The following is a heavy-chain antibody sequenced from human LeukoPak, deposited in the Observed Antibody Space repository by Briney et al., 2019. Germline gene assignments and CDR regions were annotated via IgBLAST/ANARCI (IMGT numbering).Heavy chain of an antibody. Sequence: GGSLRLSCAGSGFTFSTAWMIWVRQAPGKGLEWVGRVKTKADGGTTDYAAPVKGRLTITRDDSKNTVHLQMNSLKTEDTAVYYCTTEDFWGQGTLVTVSS. CDR2: VKTKADGGTT. V-gene: IGHV3-15*01. J-gene: IGHJ4*03. CDR3: TTEDF. CDR1: GFTFSTAW.